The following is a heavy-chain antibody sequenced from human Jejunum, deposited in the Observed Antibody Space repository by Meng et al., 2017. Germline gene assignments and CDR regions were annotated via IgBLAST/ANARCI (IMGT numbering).Heavy chain of an antibody. CDR2: IYHSGST. Sequence: QVQLQESGPGLVKPSETLSLTCAVSGGSISSVYWWTWVRQSPGKGLEWIGEIYHSGSTNYNPSLKSRVTISVDKSKNQFSLKLTSVTAADTAVYYCARGGANWDAEDRYFDSWGQGTLVTVSS. D-gene: IGHD1-1*01. V-gene: IGHV4-4*02. J-gene: IGHJ4*02. CDR1: GGSISSVYW. CDR3: ARGGANWDAEDRYFDS.